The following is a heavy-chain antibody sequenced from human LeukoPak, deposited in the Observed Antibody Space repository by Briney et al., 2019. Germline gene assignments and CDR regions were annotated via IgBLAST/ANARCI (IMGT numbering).Heavy chain of an antibody. Sequence: GGSLRLSCAASGLTFRSYSMIWVRHASGKGLEGGLYLSRRSSTIYYADSVKGRFTISRDNAKNSLYLQMNSLRAEDTAVYYCARASLRGYDFPIPLMDVWGQGTTVTVSS. D-gene: IGHD5-12*01. CDR3: ARASLRGYDFPIPLMDV. J-gene: IGHJ6*02. CDR2: LSRRSSTI. CDR1: GLTFRSYS. V-gene: IGHV3-48*01.